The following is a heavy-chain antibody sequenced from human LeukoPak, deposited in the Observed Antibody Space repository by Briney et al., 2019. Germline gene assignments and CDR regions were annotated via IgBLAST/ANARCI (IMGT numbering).Heavy chain of an antibody. D-gene: IGHD2-21*02. Sequence: GGSLRLSCAVSGFTFNDYGMSWVRQAPGKGLEWVSGINWNGGSTGYADSVKGRFTISRDNAKKSVYLKMNSLRGEDTALYYCARDYCGGDCYPFDYWGQGTLVTLSS. J-gene: IGHJ4*02. CDR1: GFTFNDYG. V-gene: IGHV3-20*04. CDR2: INWNGGST. CDR3: ARDYCGGDCYPFDY.